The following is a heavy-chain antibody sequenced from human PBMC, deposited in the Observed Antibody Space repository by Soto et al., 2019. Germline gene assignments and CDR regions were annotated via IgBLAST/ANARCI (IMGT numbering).Heavy chain of an antibody. J-gene: IGHJ3*02. V-gene: IGHV1-69*01. CDR2: ITPIFGTT. CDR1: GTFKSYA. Sequence: QVQLVQSGAEVKKPGSSVKVSCKASGTFKSYAITWVRQAPGQGLEWMGVITPIFGTTNYAQKFQGRVTITADESTGTAYMELSSLRSGDTAVYYCARLRRETYLNDAFDIRGPGTMVTVSS. CDR3: ARLRRETYLNDAFDI.